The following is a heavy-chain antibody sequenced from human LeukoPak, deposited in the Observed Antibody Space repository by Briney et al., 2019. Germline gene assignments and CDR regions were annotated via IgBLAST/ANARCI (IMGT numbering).Heavy chain of an antibody. D-gene: IGHD3-10*01. CDR2: IRGDGYDT. V-gene: IGHV3-74*01. J-gene: IGHJ4*02. CDR3: ASDRVLGSGSLDN. Sequence: LSGGSLRLSCAASGFSFSDFWMLWVRQTPGKGLVWVSRIRGDGYDTNYADSVEGRFTISRDNARHTLYLQMNSLRADDTAVYYCASDRVLGSGSLDNWGQGTLVTVSS. CDR1: GFSFSDFW.